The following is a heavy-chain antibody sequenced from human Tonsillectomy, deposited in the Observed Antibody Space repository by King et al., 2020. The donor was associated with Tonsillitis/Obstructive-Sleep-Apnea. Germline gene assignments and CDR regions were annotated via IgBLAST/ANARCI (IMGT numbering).Heavy chain of an antibody. J-gene: IGHJ5*02. D-gene: IGHD6-19*01. V-gene: IGHV4-34*01. Sequence: VQLQQWGAGLLKPSETLSLTCAVYGGSFSGYYWSWIRQPPGTGLEWIGEINHSGSTNYNTSLKSRVTISVDTSKNQFSLKLSSVTAADTAVYYCARLAVAGNWFDPWGQGTLVTVSS. CDR1: GGSFSGYY. CDR2: INHSGST. CDR3: ARLAVAGNWFDP.